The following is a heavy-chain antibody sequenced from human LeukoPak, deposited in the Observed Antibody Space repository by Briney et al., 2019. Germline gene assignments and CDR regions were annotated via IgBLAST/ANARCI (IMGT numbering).Heavy chain of an antibody. J-gene: IGHJ5*02. V-gene: IGHV1-2*02. CDR1: GYTFTGYY. Sequence: ASVKVSCKASGYTFTGYYMHWARQAPGQGLEWMGWINPNSGGTIYAQKFQGRVTMTRDTSISTVYMELSRLRSDDTAVYYCARAPPITRGPFDPWGQGTLVTVSS. CDR3: ARAPPITRGPFDP. D-gene: IGHD3-10*01. CDR2: INPNSGGT.